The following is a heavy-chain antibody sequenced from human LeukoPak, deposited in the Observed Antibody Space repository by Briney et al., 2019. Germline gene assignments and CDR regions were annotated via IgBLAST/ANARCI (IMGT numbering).Heavy chain of an antibody. V-gene: IGHV1-18*01. CDR3: ARDEDYGIFVNVDY. J-gene: IGHJ4*02. CDR2: ISENNENA. Sequence: ASVKVSCKASGYTFTSYGISWVRQTPGQGLEWMGWISENNENADYAQKFQGRVTMTTDTSTSTVYMELRSLRSDDTAVYYCARDEDYGIFVNVDYWGQGTLVTVSS. CDR1: GYTFTSYG. D-gene: IGHD3-16*01.